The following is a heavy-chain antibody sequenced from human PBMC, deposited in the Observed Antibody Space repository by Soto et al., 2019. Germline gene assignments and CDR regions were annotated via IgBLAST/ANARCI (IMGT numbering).Heavy chain of an antibody. CDR2: LYWDDDK. CDR3: AHRPSYCSGGSCYSGFDY. CDR1: GLSLRTTGVG. J-gene: IGHJ4*02. V-gene: IGHV2-5*02. Sequence: SGPTLVNPTQTLTLTCTVSGLSLRTTGVGVGWVRQPPGKALEWLALLYWDDDKRYSPSLRSRLTIAKDTSKNQVVLTMTNMDPVDTATYYCAHRPSYCSGGSCYSGFDYWGQGTLVTVSS. D-gene: IGHD2-15*01.